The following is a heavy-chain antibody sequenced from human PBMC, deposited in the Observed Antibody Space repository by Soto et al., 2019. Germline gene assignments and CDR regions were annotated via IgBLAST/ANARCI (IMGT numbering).Heavy chain of an antibody. D-gene: IGHD5-12*01. CDR2: ISAYNGNT. CDR3: ARGRVATGVNDAFDI. V-gene: IGHV1-18*01. CDR1: GYTFTSYG. J-gene: IGHJ3*02. Sequence: QVQLVQSGAEVKKPGASVKVSCQASGYTFTSYGINWVRQAPGQELEWMGWISAYNGNTNYPQRLQGRVTMTTDTSTSTAYMDLRSLRSDDTAVYYCARGRVATGVNDAFDIWGQGTTVIVSS.